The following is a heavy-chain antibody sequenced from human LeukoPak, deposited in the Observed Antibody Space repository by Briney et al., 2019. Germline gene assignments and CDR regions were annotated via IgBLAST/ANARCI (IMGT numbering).Heavy chain of an antibody. D-gene: IGHD3-22*01. CDR3: ARSSYYYDSSGYPLDY. V-gene: IGHV2-70*01. J-gene: IGHJ4*02. CDR1: GFSLRTSGMC. Sequence: SGPTLLNPTQTLTLTCTFSGFSLRTSGMCVSWIRQPPGKALEWLSLIDWDDDKYYSTSLKTRLTISKDTSKNQVVLTMTNMDPVDTATYYCARSSYYYDSSGYPLDYWGRGALVTVSS. CDR2: IDWDDDK.